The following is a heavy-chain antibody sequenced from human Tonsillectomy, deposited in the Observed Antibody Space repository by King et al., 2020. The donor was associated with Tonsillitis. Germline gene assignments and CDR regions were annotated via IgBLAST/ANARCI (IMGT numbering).Heavy chain of an antibody. CDR2: ISFDGSKI. D-gene: IGHD7-27*01. CDR1: GFTFSSYG. V-gene: IGHV3-30*18. CDR3: AKGLGFWYFGL. J-gene: IGHJ2*01. Sequence: VQLVESGGGVVQPGRSLRLSCAASGFTFSSYGIHWVRQAPGKGLEWVALISFDGSKIYYADSVKGRFTISRDNSKNTLYLQMNSLRVEDTAVYYCAKGLGFWYFGLWGRGTLVTVSS.